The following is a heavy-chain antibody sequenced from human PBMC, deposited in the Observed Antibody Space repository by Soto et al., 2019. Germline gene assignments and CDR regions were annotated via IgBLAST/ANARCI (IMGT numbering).Heavy chain of an antibody. V-gene: IGHV3-33*01. CDR3: ARGRHYYYGMDV. Sequence: HPGGSLRLSCAASGFTFSTYVMHWVRQAPGKGLEWVAVIWSDGTNKYYADSVKGRFTISRDNSKNTLYLQMNSLRAEDTAVYYCARGRHYYYGMDVWGQGTTVTVSS. J-gene: IGHJ6*02. CDR2: IWSDGTNK. CDR1: GFTFSTYV.